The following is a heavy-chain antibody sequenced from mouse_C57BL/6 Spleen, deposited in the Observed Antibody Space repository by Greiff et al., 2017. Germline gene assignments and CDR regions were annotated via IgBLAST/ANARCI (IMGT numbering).Heavy chain of an antibody. J-gene: IGHJ2*01. CDR1: GYTFTSYW. V-gene: IGHV1-55*01. CDR3: ARERIYDGYC. CDR2: IYPGSGST. Sequence: VQLQQPGAELVKPGASVKMSCKASGYTFTSYWITWVKQRPGQGLEWIGDIYPGSGSTNYNEKFKSKATLTVDTSSSTAYMQLSSLPSVDSAVYYCARERIYDGYCWGQGTTLTVSS. D-gene: IGHD2-3*01.